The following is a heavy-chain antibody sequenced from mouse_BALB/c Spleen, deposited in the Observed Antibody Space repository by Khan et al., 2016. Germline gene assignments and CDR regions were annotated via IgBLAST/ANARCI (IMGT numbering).Heavy chain of an antibody. Sequence: QVQLQQSGAELMKPGASVKMSCKASGYTFSTYWMEWVKQRPGHGLEWIGEFLPGTDNTNYNEKFKDKATFTADTSSNTAYMQLSSLTSEDCAVDYCAIHPDYWGQGATLTVSS. J-gene: IGHJ2*01. CDR2: FLPGTDNT. CDR1: GYTFSTYW. V-gene: IGHV1-9*01. CDR3: AIHPDY.